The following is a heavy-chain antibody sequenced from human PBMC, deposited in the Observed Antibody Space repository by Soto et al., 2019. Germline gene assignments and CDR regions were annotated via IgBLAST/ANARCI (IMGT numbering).Heavy chain of an antibody. CDR2: ISYDGNYI. V-gene: IGHV3-30-3*01. Sequence: GGSLIHSSAASGFMFITYAMHWVRQAPGKGLEWVAVISYDGNYIYYGDSVKGRFTISRDNSRNTLYLEMNSLQPEDTAVFYCARDQGRTVTRGDWFDPWGQGTLVTVSS. D-gene: IGHD6-19*01. J-gene: IGHJ5*02. CDR1: GFMFITYA. CDR3: ARDQGRTVTRGDWFDP.